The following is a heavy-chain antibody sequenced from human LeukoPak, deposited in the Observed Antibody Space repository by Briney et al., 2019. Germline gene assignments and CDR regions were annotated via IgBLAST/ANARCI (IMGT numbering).Heavy chain of an antibody. Sequence: SETLSLTCTVSGGSISSGDYYWSWIRQPPGTGLEWIGYIYYSGSTYYNPSLKSRVTISVDTSKNQFSLKLSSVTAADTAVYYCARAGVVDTEGEDYWGQGTLVTVSS. CDR3: ARAGVVDTEGEDY. CDR2: IYYSGST. CDR1: GGSISSGDYY. J-gene: IGHJ4*02. V-gene: IGHV4-30-4*01. D-gene: IGHD3-22*01.